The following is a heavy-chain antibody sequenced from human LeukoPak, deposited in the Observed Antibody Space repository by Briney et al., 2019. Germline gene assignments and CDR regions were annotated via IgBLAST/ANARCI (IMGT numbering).Heavy chain of an antibody. CDR2: IYHSGST. J-gene: IGHJ6*02. CDR1: GYSISSAYY. CDR3: ARITFVVEGYGMDV. Sequence: PSETLSLTCTVSGYSISSAYYWGWIRQPPGKGLEWIGSIYHSGSTYYNPSLKSRVTISLDTSKNQFSLKLSSVTAADTAVYYCARITFVVEGYGMDVWGQGTTVTVSS. D-gene: IGHD2-21*01. V-gene: IGHV4-38-2*02.